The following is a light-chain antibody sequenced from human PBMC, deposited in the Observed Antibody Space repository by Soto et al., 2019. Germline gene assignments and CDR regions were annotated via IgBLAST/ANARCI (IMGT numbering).Light chain of an antibody. V-gene: IGKV3-15*01. CDR2: DVS. CDR3: QQYNKWPLT. CDR1: QSVRSN. J-gene: IGKJ4*01. Sequence: EVVMTQSPATLSVSPGERATLSCRASQSVRSNLAWYQQKPGQAPRRLIYDVSTRATGIPDRFSGSGSGTEFTLTISSLQSEDLAVYYCQQYNKWPLTFGGGTKVEIK.